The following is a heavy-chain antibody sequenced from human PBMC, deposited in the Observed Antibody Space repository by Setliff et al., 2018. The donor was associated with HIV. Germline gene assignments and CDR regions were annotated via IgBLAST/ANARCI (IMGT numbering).Heavy chain of an antibody. Sequence: ASVKVSCKASGYSFTGYYMHWVRQAPGQGLEWMGRINPNSGGTNCAQKLQGRVTMTRDTSISTAYMELSRLRSDDTAVYYCARRVPPIPIGDLDYWGQGTLVTVSS. CDR1: GYSFTGYY. J-gene: IGHJ4*02. CDR2: INPNSGGT. CDR3: ARRVPPIPIGDLDY. V-gene: IGHV1-2*06. D-gene: IGHD4-17*01.